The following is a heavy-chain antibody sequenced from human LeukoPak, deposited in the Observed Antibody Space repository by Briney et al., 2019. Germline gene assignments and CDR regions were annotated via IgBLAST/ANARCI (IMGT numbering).Heavy chain of an antibody. J-gene: IGHJ4*02. CDR1: GGTFSSYA. V-gene: IGHV1-69*01. CDR2: IIPIFGTA. Sequence: SVKVSCKASGGTFSSYAISWVRQAPGQGLEWMGGIIPIFGTANYAQKFQGRVTITADESTSTAYMELSSLRTEDTAVYYCATIYSGHTYGPFDSWGQGTLVTVSS. D-gene: IGHD5-12*01. CDR3: ATIYSGHTYGPFDS.